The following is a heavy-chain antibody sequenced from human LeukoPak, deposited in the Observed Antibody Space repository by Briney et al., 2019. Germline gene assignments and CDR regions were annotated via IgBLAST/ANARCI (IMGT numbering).Heavy chain of an antibody. CDR2: IKQDGSEK. V-gene: IGHV3-7*01. CDR3: ARSSPGIAAAGTNY. CDR1: GFTFSSYW. J-gene: IGHJ4*02. Sequence: GASLRLSCAASGFTFSSYWMSWVRQAPGKGMEWLANIKQDGSEKYYVDSVKGRFTISRDNAKNSLYLQMNSLRAEDTAVYYCARSSPGIAAAGTNYWGQGTLVTVSS. D-gene: IGHD6-13*01.